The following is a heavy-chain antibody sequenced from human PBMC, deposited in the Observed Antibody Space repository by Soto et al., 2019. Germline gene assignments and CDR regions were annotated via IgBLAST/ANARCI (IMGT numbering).Heavy chain of an antibody. V-gene: IGHV3-23*01. CDR1: GFTFSSYA. Sequence: PGGSLRLSCAASGFTFSSYAMSWVRQAPGKGLEWVSAISGSGGSTYYADSVKGRFTISRDNSKNTLYLQMNSLRAEDTAVYYCAKAVSDFWSGPSRVYYYYYYGMDVWGQGTTVTVSS. CDR3: AKAVSDFWSGPSRVYYYYYYGMDV. J-gene: IGHJ6*02. D-gene: IGHD3-3*01. CDR2: ISGSGGST.